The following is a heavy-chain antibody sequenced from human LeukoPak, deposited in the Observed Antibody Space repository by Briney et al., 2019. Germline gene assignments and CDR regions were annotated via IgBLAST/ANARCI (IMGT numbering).Heavy chain of an antibody. J-gene: IGHJ4*02. CDR2: IYHSGST. D-gene: IGHD5-12*01. Sequence: PSETLSLTCTVSGGSISSSSYYWGWIRQPPGKGLEWIGSIYHSGSTYYNPSLKSRVTISVDTSKNQFSLKLSSVTAADTAVYYCARVSGHDWGFDYWGQGTLVTVSS. V-gene: IGHV4-39*07. CDR3: ARVSGHDWGFDY. CDR1: GGSISSSSYY.